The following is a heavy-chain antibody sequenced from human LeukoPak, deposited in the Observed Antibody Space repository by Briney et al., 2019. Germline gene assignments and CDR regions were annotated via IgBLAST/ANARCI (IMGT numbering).Heavy chain of an antibody. D-gene: IGHD6-6*01. J-gene: IGHJ4*02. V-gene: IGHV3-21*01. CDR3: ARDFRIAARP. Sequence: GGSLRLSCAASGFTFSSYSMNWVRQAPGKGLEWVSSISSSSSYIYYADSVKGRFTISKDNAKNSLYLQMYSLRAEDTAVYYCARDFRIAARPWGQGTLVTVSS. CDR1: GFTFSSYS. CDR2: ISSSSSYI.